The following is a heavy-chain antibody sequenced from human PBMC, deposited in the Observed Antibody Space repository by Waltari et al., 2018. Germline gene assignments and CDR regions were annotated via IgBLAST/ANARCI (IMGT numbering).Heavy chain of an antibody. D-gene: IGHD6-25*01. CDR3: ARGSSGSRFDP. V-gene: IGHV1-18*01. CDR2: ISTSTANT. CDR1: GYSFTTSA. Sequence: QVQLVQSGAELKKPGASVKVSCETSGYSFTTSAISWLRQAPGQGLEWMGWISTSTANTNYAQKLQGRVTMTTDTSTRTAYLELRSLTSDDTAVYYCARGSSGSRFDPWGQGTLVTVSS. J-gene: IGHJ5*02.